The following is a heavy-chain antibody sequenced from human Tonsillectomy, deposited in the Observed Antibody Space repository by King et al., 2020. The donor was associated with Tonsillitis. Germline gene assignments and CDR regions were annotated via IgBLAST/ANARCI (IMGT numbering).Heavy chain of an antibody. CDR3: ATDRTITIFGVVTPGGMDV. V-gene: IGHV3-9*01. CDR2: ISWNSGSI. CDR1: GFTFDDYA. J-gene: IGHJ6*02. D-gene: IGHD3-3*01. Sequence: VQLVESGGGLVQPGRSLRLSCAASGFTFDDYAMHWVRQAPGKGLEWVSGISWNSGSIGYADSVKGRFTISRDNAKNSLYLQMNSLRAEDTALYYCATDRTITIFGVVTPGGMDVWGQGTTVTVSS.